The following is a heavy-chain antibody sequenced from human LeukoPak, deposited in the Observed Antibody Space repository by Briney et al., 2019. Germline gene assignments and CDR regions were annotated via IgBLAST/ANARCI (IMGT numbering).Heavy chain of an antibody. V-gene: IGHV1-46*01. J-gene: IGHJ6*02. CDR1: GGTFSSYA. CDR3: AGGPGGWFGDYYYGMDV. CDR2: INPSGGST. D-gene: IGHD3-10*01. Sequence: ASVKVSCKASGGTFSSYAISWVRQAPGQGLEWMGIINPSGGSTSYAQKFQGRVTMTRDTSTSTVYMELSSLRSEDTAVYYCAGGPGGWFGDYYYGMDVWGQGTTVTVSS.